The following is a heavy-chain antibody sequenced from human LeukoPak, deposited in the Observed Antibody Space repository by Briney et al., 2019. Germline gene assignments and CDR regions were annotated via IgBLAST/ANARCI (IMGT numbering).Heavy chain of an antibody. CDR2: ISSSSSTI. CDR3: AREGTVTRGRFDY. Sequence: GGSLRLSCAASGFTFSSYSMNWVRQAPGKGLEWVSYISSSSSTIYYADSVKGRFTISRDNAKNSVFLEMTSLRAEDTAVYYCAREGTVTRGRFDYWGQGTLVTVSS. CDR1: GFTFSSYS. V-gene: IGHV3-48*01. J-gene: IGHJ4*02. D-gene: IGHD4-11*01.